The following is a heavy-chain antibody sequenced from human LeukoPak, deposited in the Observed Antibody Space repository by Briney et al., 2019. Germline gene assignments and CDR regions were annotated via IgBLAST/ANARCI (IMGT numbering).Heavy chain of an antibody. J-gene: IGHJ3*02. CDR1: GGSISSSSYY. CDR3: ARDPGRMVRGVRDAFDI. D-gene: IGHD3-10*01. Sequence: PSETLSLTCTVSGGSISSSSYYWGWIRQPPGKGLEWIGSIYYSGSTNYNPSLKSRVTISVDTSKNQFSLKLSSVTAADTAVYYCARDPGRMVRGVRDAFDIWGQGTMVTVSS. CDR2: IYYSGST. V-gene: IGHV4-39*02.